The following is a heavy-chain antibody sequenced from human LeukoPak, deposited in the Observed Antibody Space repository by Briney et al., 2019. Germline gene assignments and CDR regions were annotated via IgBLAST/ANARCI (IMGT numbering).Heavy chain of an antibody. V-gene: IGHV4-61*08. Sequence: PSQTLSLTCTVSGGSISSGGYYWSWIRQPPGKGLEWIGYIYYSGSTNYNPSLKSRVTISVDTSKNQFSLKLSSVTAADTAVYYCAKKNGGNYPFDLWGQGTLVTVSS. J-gene: IGHJ4*02. CDR1: GGSISSGGYY. D-gene: IGHD2-21*02. CDR2: IYYSGST. CDR3: AKKNGGNYPFDL.